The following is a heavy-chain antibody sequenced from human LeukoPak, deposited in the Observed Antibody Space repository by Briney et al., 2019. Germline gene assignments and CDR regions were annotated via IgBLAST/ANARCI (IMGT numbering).Heavy chain of an antibody. CDR3: ARVRYSYGFALDC. V-gene: IGHV3-66*02. Sequence: PGGSLRLSCAASGFTVSNNYMSWVRQAPGKGLEWVSVVYSGGSTYSADSVKGRFTISRDNSKNTLYLQMNSLRAEDSAVYYCARVRYSYGFALDCWGQGTLVTVSS. CDR1: GFTVSNNY. D-gene: IGHD5-18*01. CDR2: VYSGGST. J-gene: IGHJ4*02.